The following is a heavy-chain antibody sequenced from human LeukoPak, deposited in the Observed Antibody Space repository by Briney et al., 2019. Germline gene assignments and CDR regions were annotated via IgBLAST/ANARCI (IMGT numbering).Heavy chain of an antibody. J-gene: IGHJ3*02. Sequence: GGSLRLSCAASGFTFTSYSMNWVRQAPGKGLEWVSGISWNSGSIGYADSVKGRFTISRDNAKNSLYLQMNSLRAEDTALYYCARAELGYCSSASCYLTAVIAFDIWGQGTMVTVSS. D-gene: IGHD2-2*01. V-gene: IGHV3-9*01. CDR3: ARAELGYCSSASCYLTAVIAFDI. CDR2: ISWNSGSI. CDR1: GFTFTSYS.